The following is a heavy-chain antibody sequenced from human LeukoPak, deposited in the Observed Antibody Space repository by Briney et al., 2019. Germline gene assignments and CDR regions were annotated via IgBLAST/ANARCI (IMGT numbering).Heavy chain of an antibody. D-gene: IGHD3-3*01. J-gene: IGHJ5*02. CDR1: GGSISSYY. CDR2: IYYSGST. Sequence: KSSETLSLTCTVSGGSISSYYWSWIRQPPGKGLEWIGYIYYSGSTNYNPSLKSRVTISVDTSKNQFSLKLSSVTAADTAVYYCARDKTFTIPGGFDPWGQGTLVTVSS. V-gene: IGHV4-59*01. CDR3: ARDKTFTIPGGFDP.